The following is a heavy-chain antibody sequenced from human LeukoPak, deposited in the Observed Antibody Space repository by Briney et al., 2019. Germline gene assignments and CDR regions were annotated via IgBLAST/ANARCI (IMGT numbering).Heavy chain of an antibody. V-gene: IGHV4-34*01. CDR3: ARIRSAGNYDPYYYYMDV. CDR2: INHSGST. CDR1: GGSFSGYY. D-gene: IGHD3-3*01. Sequence: SETLSLTCAVYGGSFSGYYWSWIRQPPGKGLEWIGEINHSGSTNYNPSLKSRVTISVDTSKNQFSLKLSSVTAADTAVYYCARIRSAGNYDPYYYYMDVWGKGTTVTISS. J-gene: IGHJ6*03.